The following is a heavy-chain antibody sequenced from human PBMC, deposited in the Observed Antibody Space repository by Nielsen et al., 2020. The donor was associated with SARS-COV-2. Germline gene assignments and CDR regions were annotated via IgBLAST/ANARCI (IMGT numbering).Heavy chain of an antibody. CDR1: GGSISSGSYY. CDR3: ARSAWSRASFDY. Sequence: SETLSLTCTVSGGSISSGSYYWSWIRQPAGKGLEWIGRIYTSGSTNYNPSLKSRVTISVDKSKNQFSLKLSSVTAADTAVYYCARSAWSRASFDYWGQGTLVTVSS. J-gene: IGHJ4*02. V-gene: IGHV4-61*02. D-gene: IGHD2-8*02. CDR2: IYTSGST.